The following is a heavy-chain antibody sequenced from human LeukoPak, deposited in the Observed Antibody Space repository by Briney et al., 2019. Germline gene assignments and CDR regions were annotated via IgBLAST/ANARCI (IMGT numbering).Heavy chain of an antibody. CDR1: GGSFSGYY. J-gene: IGHJ4*02. CDR3: ARTPDYCSSTSCYAVDY. CDR2: MNHSGST. V-gene: IGHV4-34*01. D-gene: IGHD2-2*01. Sequence: SETLSLTCAVYGGSFSGYYWSWIRQPAGKGLEWMGEMNHSGSTNYNPSLKSRITISVDTSKNQFSLKLSSVTAADTAVYYCARTPDYCSSTSCYAVDYWGQGTLVTVSS.